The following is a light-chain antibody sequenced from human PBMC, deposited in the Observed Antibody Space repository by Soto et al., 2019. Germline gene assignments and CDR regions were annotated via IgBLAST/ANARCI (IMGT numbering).Light chain of an antibody. CDR1: QSVSSSY. CDR2: GAS. Sequence: IVLTQSPGTLSLSPGERATLSCRASQSVSSSYLAWYQQKPGQAPRLLIYGASSRATGIPDRFSGSGSGTDFTLTISRLGHDDFAVYSCKQYGSSPRTFAQGTRVDIK. V-gene: IGKV3-20*01. J-gene: IGKJ1*01. CDR3: KQYGSSPRT.